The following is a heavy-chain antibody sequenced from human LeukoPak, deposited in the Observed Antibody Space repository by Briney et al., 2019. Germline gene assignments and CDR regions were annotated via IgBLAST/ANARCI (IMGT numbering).Heavy chain of an antibody. CDR1: GGSISSYY. J-gene: IGHJ3*02. V-gene: IGHV4-59*01. Sequence: PSETLSLTCTVSGGSISSYYGSWIRHPPGKGLERIGYIYYSGSTSYNPSLKSRVTISVDTSKKQFSLKLSSVTAADTAFYYCARYIVSYPHYAFDIWGQGTMVTVSS. CDR2: IYYSGST. D-gene: IGHD1-26*01. CDR3: ARYIVSYPHYAFDI.